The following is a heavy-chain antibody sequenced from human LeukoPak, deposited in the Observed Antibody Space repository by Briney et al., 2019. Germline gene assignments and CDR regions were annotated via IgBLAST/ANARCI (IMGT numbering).Heavy chain of an antibody. Sequence: ASVKVSCKASGGTFSSYAISWVRQAPGQGLEWMGWISAYNGNTNYAQKLQGRVTMTTDTSTSTAYMELRSLRSDDTAVYYCARSRGPYCSGGSCYSVFDYWGQGTLVTVSS. D-gene: IGHD2-15*01. V-gene: IGHV1-18*01. CDR3: ARSRGPYCSGGSCYSVFDY. J-gene: IGHJ4*02. CDR2: ISAYNGNT. CDR1: GGTFSSYA.